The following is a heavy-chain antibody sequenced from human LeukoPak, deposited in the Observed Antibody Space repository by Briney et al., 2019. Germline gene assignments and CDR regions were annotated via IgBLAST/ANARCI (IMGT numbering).Heavy chain of an antibody. V-gene: IGHV3-11*01. Sequence: PGGSLRLFCAASGFTFSDYYMSWIRQAPGKGLEWVSYISSSGSTIYYADSVKGRFTISRDNAKNSLYLQMNSLRAEDTAVYYCARDPLYSSGWFPDYWGQGTLVTVSS. CDR2: ISSSGSTI. D-gene: IGHD6-19*01. CDR1: GFTFSDYY. CDR3: ARDPLYSSGWFPDY. J-gene: IGHJ4*02.